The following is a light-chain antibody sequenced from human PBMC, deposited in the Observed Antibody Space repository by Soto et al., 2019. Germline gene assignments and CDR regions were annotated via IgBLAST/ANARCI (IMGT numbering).Light chain of an antibody. CDR1: QAIGSW. Sequence: DIQMTQSPSSLSASVGDRVTITCRASQAIGSWLAWYQQKPGKAPPSLIYDASNLQTEVPSRFSGNGSGTDFTLTISGLQPEDSATYYCQHYNSYPLTFGGGTMVEIK. V-gene: IGKV1D-16*01. J-gene: IGKJ4*01. CDR2: DAS. CDR3: QHYNSYPLT.